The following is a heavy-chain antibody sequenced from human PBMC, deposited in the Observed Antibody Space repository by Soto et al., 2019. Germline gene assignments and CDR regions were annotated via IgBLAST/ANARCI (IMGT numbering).Heavy chain of an antibody. J-gene: IGHJ6*02. CDR3: ARDRVVVAATGRLYYYGMDV. CDR1: GGSISSYY. CDR2: IYYSGST. D-gene: IGHD2-15*01. Sequence: SETLSLTCTVSGGSISSYYWSWIRQPPGKGLEWIGYIYYSGSTNYNPSLKSRVTISVDTSKNQFSLKLSSVTAADTAVYYCARDRVVVAATGRLYYYGMDVWGQGTTVTVSS. V-gene: IGHV4-59*01.